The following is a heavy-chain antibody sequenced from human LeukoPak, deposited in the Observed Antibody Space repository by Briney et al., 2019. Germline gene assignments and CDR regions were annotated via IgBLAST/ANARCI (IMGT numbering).Heavy chain of an antibody. D-gene: IGHD6-13*01. J-gene: IGHJ4*02. V-gene: IGHV4-34*01. Sequence: SETLSLTCAVYGGSFSGYYWSWIRQPPGKGLEWIGEINHSGSTNYNPSLKSRVTISVDTSKNQFSLKLSSVTAADTAVYYCARDRISSWYVGVTGAFDYWGQGTLVTVSS. CDR2: INHSGST. CDR1: GGSFSGYY. CDR3: ARDRISSWYVGVTGAFDY.